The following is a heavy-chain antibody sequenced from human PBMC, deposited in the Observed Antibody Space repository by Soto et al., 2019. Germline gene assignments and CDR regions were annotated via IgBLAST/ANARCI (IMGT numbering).Heavy chain of an antibody. CDR2: INHSGST. CDR3: ARVGGYDFWSGSMVAFDY. Sequence: SETLSLTCAVYGGPFSGYYWSWIRQPPGKGLEWIGEINHSGSTNYNPSLKSRVTISVDTSKNQFSLKLSSVTAADTAVYYCARVGGYDFWSGSMVAFDYWGQGTLVTVSS. D-gene: IGHD3-3*01. J-gene: IGHJ4*02. CDR1: GGPFSGYY. V-gene: IGHV4-34*01.